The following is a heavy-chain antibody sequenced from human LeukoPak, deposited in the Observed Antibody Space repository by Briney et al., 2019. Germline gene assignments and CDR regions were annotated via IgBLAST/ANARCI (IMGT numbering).Heavy chain of an antibody. Sequence: GGSLRLSCAASGFTFSSYSMNWVRQAPGKGLEWVSYISSSSSYIYYADSVEGRFTISRDNAKNSRYLQMSSLRAEDTAVYYCASSYCSGGSCYEYYFDYWGEGALVTVSS. CDR2: ISSSSSYI. CDR3: ASSYCSGGSCYEYYFDY. D-gene: IGHD2-15*01. CDR1: GFTFSSYS. V-gene: IGHV3-21*01. J-gene: IGHJ4*02.